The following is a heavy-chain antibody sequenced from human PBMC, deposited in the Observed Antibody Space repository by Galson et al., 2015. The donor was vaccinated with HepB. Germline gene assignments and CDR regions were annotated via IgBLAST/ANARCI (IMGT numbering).Heavy chain of an antibody. CDR1: GSTFSDHY. D-gene: IGHD6-19*01. J-gene: IGHJ4*02. CDR2: ITPKRGDT. CDR3: ARDDGYNSGWGY. V-gene: IGHV1-2*02. Sequence: SVKVSCKASGSTFSDHYIQWVRQAPGQGLEWMGWITPKRGDTNYAQTFKGRVTMTRDTSTGTAYLEVSGLRSDDTAMYYCARDDGYNSGWGYWGQGTLVTVSS.